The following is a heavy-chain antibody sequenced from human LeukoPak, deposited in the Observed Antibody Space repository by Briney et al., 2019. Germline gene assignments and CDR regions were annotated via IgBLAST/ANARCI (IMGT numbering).Heavy chain of an antibody. Sequence: PGGSLRLSCIVSGFTFSSYGMNWVRQAPGKGLEWVAVISGSGDNTYYADSVKGRFTISRDNSKNTLYLQMNSLRAEDTAVYYCARESDSSGYENAFDIWGQGTMVTVSS. V-gene: IGHV3-23*01. CDR1: GFTFSSYG. J-gene: IGHJ3*02. CDR2: ISGSGDNT. D-gene: IGHD3-22*01. CDR3: ARESDSSGYENAFDI.